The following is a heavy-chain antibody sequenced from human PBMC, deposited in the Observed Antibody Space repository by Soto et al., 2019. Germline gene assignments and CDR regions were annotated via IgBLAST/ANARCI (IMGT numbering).Heavy chain of an antibody. J-gene: IGHJ6*02. CDR3: ARSHGSSTSLQIYYYYYYGMDV. V-gene: IGHV1-69*01. CDR1: GGTFSSYA. Sequence: QVQLVQSGAEVKKPGSSVKVSCKASGGTFSSYAISWVRQAPGQGLEWMGGIIPISGTANYAQKFQGRVTITADESTSTAYMELSRQRSEDTAVYYCARSHGSSTSLQIYYYYYYGMDVWGQGTTVTVSS. D-gene: IGHD2-2*01. CDR2: IIPISGTA.